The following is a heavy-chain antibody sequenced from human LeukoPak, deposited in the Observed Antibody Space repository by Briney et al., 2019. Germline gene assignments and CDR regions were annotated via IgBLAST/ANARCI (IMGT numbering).Heavy chain of an antibody. D-gene: IGHD3-22*01. V-gene: IGHV3-23*01. CDR1: GFTFSSYG. CDR2: ISGSGGST. Sequence: PGGSLRLSCAASGFTFSSYGMSWVRQAPGKGLEWVSAISGSGGSTYYADSVKGRFTISRDNAKNSLYLQMNSLRAEDTAVYYCHSSGYRYDYYYYMDVWGKGTTVTISS. CDR3: HSSGYRYDYYYYMDV. J-gene: IGHJ6*03.